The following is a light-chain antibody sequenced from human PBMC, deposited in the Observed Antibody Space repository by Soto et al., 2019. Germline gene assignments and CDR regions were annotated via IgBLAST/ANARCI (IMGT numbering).Light chain of an antibody. CDR2: DVS. J-gene: IGLJ1*01. CDR3: SSYTSSSTYV. CDR1: SSDVGGYNY. Sequence: QSVLTQPAYVSGAPGQSITISCTGTSSDVGGYNYVSWYQQHPGKAPKLMIYDVSNRPSGVSNRFSGSKSGNTASLTISGLQAEDEADYYCSSYTSSSTYVFGTGTKFTVL. V-gene: IGLV2-14*01.